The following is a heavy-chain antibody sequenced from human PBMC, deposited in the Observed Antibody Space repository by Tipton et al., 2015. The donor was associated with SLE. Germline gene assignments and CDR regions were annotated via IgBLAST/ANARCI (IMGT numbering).Heavy chain of an antibody. J-gene: IGHJ4*02. D-gene: IGHD6-13*01. V-gene: IGHV3-7*01. Sequence: SLRLSCAASGFTFSSYWMSWVRQAPGKGLEWVANIKQDGSEKYYVDSVKGRFTISRDNAKNSLYLQMNSLRAEDTAVYYCARDLIAGYSSSSGYWGQGTLVTVSS. CDR3: ARDLIAGYSSSSGY. CDR2: IKQDGSEK. CDR1: GFTFSSYW.